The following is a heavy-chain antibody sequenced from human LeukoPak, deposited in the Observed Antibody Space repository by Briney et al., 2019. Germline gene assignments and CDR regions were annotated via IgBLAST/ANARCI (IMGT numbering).Heavy chain of an antibody. J-gene: IGHJ4*02. CDR2: INAYNGDT. D-gene: IGHD3-22*01. V-gene: IGHV1-18*01. CDR1: GNTFTSYG. Sequence: GASVKVSCKAAGNTFTSYGFSWVRQAPGQGLEWMGWINAYNGDTNHAQKLQGRLTMTTDTSTSTAYMELGSLRSDDTAVYYCARDWNYYDSREYSPFDYWGQGTLVTVSS. CDR3: ARDWNYYDSREYSPFDY.